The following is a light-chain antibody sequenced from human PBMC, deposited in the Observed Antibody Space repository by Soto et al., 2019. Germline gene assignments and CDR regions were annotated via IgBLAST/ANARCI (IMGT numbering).Light chain of an antibody. J-gene: IGKJ1*01. CDR3: QHYGSSPWT. CDR2: GAS. Sequence: EIVLTQSPGTLSLSPGERATLSCRASQSVSSSYLAWYQQKPGQAPRLLIYGASSRATGIPDTFSGSGSGTDFTLTISRLEPEDFAVYYCQHYGSSPWTLGQGTKVEIK. CDR1: QSVSSSY. V-gene: IGKV3-20*01.